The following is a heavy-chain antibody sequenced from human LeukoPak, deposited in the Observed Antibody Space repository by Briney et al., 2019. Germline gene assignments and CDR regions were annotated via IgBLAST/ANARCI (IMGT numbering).Heavy chain of an antibody. CDR2: ISYDGSNK. Sequence: GGSLRLSCAASGFTFSSYGMHWVRQAPGKGLEWVAVISYDGSNKYYADSVKGRFTISRDNSKNTLYLQMNSLRAGDTAVYYCANLAVAGTSYFDYWGQGTLVTVSS. CDR1: GFTFSSYG. V-gene: IGHV3-30*18. D-gene: IGHD6-19*01. CDR3: ANLAVAGTSYFDY. J-gene: IGHJ4*02.